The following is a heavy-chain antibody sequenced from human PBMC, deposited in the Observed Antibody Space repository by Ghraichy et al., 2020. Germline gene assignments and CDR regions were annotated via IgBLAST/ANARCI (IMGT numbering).Heavy chain of an antibody. D-gene: IGHD6-19*01. Sequence: GGSLRLSCAASGFTFSTYTMNWVRQAPGTGLEWVSSISSGSSYIYYADSVKGRFTISRDDAKNSLYLQMNSLRAEDTAVYYCTSGWSLWGLVYWGQGTLVTVSS. CDR2: ISSGSSYI. V-gene: IGHV3-21*01. CDR1: GFTFSTYT. CDR3: TSGWSLWGLVY. J-gene: IGHJ4*02.